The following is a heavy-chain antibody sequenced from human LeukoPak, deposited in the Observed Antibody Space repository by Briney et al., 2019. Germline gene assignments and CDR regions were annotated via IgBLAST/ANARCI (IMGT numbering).Heavy chain of an antibody. J-gene: IGHJ4*02. CDR1: GFTFSSYD. V-gene: IGHV3-13*01. Sequence: PGGSLRLSCGASGFTFSSYDMHWVRQATGKGLEWVSAIGTAGDTYYPGSVKGRFTISRENAKNSLYLQMNSLRAGDTAVYYCARAISSGWSSYYFDYWGQGTLVTVSS. CDR2: IGTAGDT. D-gene: IGHD6-19*01. CDR3: ARAISSGWSSYYFDY.